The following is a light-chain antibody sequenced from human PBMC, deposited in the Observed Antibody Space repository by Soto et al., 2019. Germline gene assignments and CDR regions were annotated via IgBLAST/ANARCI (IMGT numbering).Light chain of an antibody. CDR3: SSYTSSSTLV. Sequence: QSVLTQPPSVSGSPGQSVTISCTGTTSDVGSYNRVSWYQQPPGTAPKLMIDEVSNRPSGVPDRFSGSKSGITASLTISGLQAEDEADYYCSSYTSSSTLVFGTGTKVTVL. J-gene: IGLJ1*01. V-gene: IGLV2-18*02. CDR2: EVS. CDR1: TSDVGSYNR.